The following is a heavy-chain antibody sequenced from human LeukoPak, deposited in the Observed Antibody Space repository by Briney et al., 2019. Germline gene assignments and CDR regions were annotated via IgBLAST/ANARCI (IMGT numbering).Heavy chain of an antibody. D-gene: IGHD6-6*01. J-gene: IGHJ4*02. CDR3: ARGTLPYSSSDYFDY. CDR1: GGTFSSYA. Sequence: SVKVSCKASGGTFSSYAISWVRQAPGQGLEWMGGIIPIFGTANYAQKFQGRVTVTADESTSTAYMELSSLRSEDTAVYYCARGTLPYSSSDYFDYWGQGTLVTVSS. V-gene: IGHV1-69*13. CDR2: IIPIFGTA.